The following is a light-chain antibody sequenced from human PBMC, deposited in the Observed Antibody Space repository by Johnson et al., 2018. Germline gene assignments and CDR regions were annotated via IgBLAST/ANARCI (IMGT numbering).Light chain of an antibody. V-gene: IGLV1-51*02. Sequence: QSVLTQPPSVSAAPGQKVTISCSGSSSNIGNNYVSWYQQLTGTAPKLLIYENNKRPSGIPDRFSGSKSGPSATLGITGLKTGAEADYYCGTWDSSLSAGNVFVTGTKVTVL. CDR2: ENN. CDR3: GTWDSSLSAGNV. CDR1: SSNIGNNY. J-gene: IGLJ1*01.